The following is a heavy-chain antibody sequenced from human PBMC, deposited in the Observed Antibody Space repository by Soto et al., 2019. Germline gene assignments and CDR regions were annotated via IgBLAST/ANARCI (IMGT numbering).Heavy chain of an antibody. Sequence: EVQVVESGGGLVQPGGSLKLSCVASGFTFSNYWMSWVRQAPGKGLEWVANIRQDGSEKNFVDSVKGRFTISRDNAKNPVDLQMNSLRAEDTAVYYCATTQSFDYWGQGTLVTVSS. V-gene: IGHV3-7*01. CDR2: IRQDGSEK. CDR1: GFTFSNYW. CDR3: ATTQSFDY. J-gene: IGHJ4*02.